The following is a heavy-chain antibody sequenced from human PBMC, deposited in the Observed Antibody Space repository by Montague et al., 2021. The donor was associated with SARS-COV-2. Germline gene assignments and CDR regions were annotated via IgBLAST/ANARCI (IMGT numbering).Heavy chain of an antibody. Sequence: SETLSLTCTVLGASNTGFDWRCTRQTPGNSLEWFAYVHHSGITNYNPSLKSRVTISIDTPKSRFSLNLRSVTAADTAVYFCARITEVVPFDFWGQGTLVSVSS. CDR3: ARITEVVPFDF. CDR1: GASNTGFD. J-gene: IGHJ4*02. D-gene: IGHD2-15*01. CDR2: VHHSGIT. V-gene: IGHV4-59*01.